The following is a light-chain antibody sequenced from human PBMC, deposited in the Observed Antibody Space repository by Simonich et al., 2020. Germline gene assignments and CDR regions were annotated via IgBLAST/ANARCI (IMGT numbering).Light chain of an antibody. CDR3: SSYTSSSWV. Sequence: QSALTQPASVSGSPGQSITISCTGTSSDVGSYNLVSWYQQHPGKAPQLMIYEGSKRPSGVSNRFSGSKSGNTASLTISGLQAEDEADYYCSSYTSSSWVFGGGTKLTVL. V-gene: IGLV2-14*02. CDR1: SSDVGSYNL. J-gene: IGLJ3*02. CDR2: EGS.